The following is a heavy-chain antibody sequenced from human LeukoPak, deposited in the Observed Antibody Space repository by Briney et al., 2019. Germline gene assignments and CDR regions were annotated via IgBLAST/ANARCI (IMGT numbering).Heavy chain of an antibody. CDR3: ARTWIQLGYFDY. D-gene: IGHD5-18*01. J-gene: IGHJ4*02. CDR2: VHHSGGT. CDR1: GDSITSHY. Sequence: SETLSLTCIVSGDSITSHYWNWIRQPPGKGLEWIGYVHHSGGTTYHPSLKSRVTMSVDTSKNHFSLKIISVTAADTAVYYCARTWIQLGYFDYWGQGTLVTVSS. V-gene: IGHV4-59*11.